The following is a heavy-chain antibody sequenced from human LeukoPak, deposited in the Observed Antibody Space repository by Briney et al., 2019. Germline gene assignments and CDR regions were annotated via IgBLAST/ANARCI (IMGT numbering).Heavy chain of an antibody. CDR3: ARDSEPDFWSGYYCLDY. V-gene: IGHV3-21*01. Sequence: GGSLRLSCAASGFTFSSYSMNWVRQAPVKGLEWVSSISSSSSYIYYADSVKGRFTISRDNAKNSLYLQMNSLRAEDTAVYYCARDSEPDFWSGYYCLDYWGQGTLVTVSS. CDR1: GFTFSSYS. D-gene: IGHD3-3*01. J-gene: IGHJ4*02. CDR2: ISSSSSYI.